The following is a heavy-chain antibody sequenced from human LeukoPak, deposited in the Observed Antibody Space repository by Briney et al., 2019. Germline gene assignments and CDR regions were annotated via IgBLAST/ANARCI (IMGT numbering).Heavy chain of an antibody. CDR2: INHSGST. Sequence: PSETLSLTCAVYGGSFNGYYWSWIRQPPGKGLEWIGEINHSGSTNYNPSLKSRVTISVDTSKNQFSLKLSSVTAADTAVYYCARADAFDIWGQGTMVTVSS. V-gene: IGHV4-34*01. CDR3: ARADAFDI. J-gene: IGHJ3*02. CDR1: GGSFNGYY.